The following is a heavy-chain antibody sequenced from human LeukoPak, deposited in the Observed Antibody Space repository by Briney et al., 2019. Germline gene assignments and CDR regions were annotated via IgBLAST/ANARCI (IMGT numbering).Heavy chain of an antibody. J-gene: IGHJ4*02. CDR3: ARDYGVIVVVPAAIGGFDY. V-gene: IGHV3-30-3*01. Sequence: GGSLRLSCAASGFTFSDYYMSWIRQAPGKGLEWVAVISYDGSNKYYADSVKGRFTISRDNSKNTLYLQMNSLRAEDTAVYYCARDYGVIVVVPAAIGGFDYWGQGTLVTVSS. CDR2: ISYDGSNK. D-gene: IGHD2-2*02. CDR1: GFTFSDYY.